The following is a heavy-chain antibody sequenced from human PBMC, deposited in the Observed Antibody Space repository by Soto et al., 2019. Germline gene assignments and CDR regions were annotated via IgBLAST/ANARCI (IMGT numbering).Heavy chain of an antibody. V-gene: IGHV3-33*01. CDR2: IWYDGSNK. J-gene: IGHJ3*02. CDR1: GFTFSSYG. Sequence: QVQLVESGGGVVQPGRSLRLSCAASGFTFSSYGMHWVRQAPGKGLEWVAVIWYDGSNKYYADSVKGRFTISRDNSKNTLYLQMNSLRAEDTAVYYCAHGPNYYDNWGQGTMVTVSS. D-gene: IGHD3-10*01. CDR3: AHGPNYYDN.